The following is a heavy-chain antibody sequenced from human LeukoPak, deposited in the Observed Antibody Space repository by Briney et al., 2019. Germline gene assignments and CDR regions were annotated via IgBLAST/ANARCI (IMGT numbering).Heavy chain of an antibody. J-gene: IGHJ4*02. CDR2: ISSDGSST. V-gene: IGHV3-74*01. D-gene: IGHD4-17*01. CDR3: ARYGDYVF. CDR1: GFTFSNYW. Sequence: GGSLRLSCAASGFTFSNYWMHWVRQAPGKGPVWVSRISSDGSSTSYADSVKGRFTISRDNAKNTLYLQMNSLRAEDTAMYYCARYGDYVFWGQGTLVTVSS.